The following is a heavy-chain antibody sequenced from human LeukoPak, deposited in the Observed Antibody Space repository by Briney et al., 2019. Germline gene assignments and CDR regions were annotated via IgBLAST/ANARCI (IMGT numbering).Heavy chain of an antibody. CDR1: GYTFTGYY. CDR2: INPNSGGT. J-gene: IGHJ3*02. D-gene: IGHD3-3*01. CDR3: ASQYDFWSGYYTLDI. Sequence: ASVKVSCTASGYTFTGYYMHWVRQAPGQGLEWMGWINPNSGGTNYAQKFQGRVTMTRDTSISTAYMELSRLRSDDTAVYYCASQYDFWSGYYTLDIWGQGTMVTVSS. V-gene: IGHV1-2*02.